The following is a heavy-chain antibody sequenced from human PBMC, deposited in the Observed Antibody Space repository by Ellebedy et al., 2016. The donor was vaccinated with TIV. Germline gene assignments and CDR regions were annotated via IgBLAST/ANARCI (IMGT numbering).Heavy chain of an antibody. D-gene: IGHD1-26*01. Sequence: GGSLRLSXAASGFSFSNEWMIWVRQAPGKGPEWVATIKPDGNQKDYVVSVRGRFTISRDNAMNSLYLQMNSLSPEDTALYYCARTGYSWEGLDRWGQGTLVTVSA. CDR3: ARTGYSWEGLDR. V-gene: IGHV3-7*01. CDR1: GFSFSNEW. J-gene: IGHJ4*02. CDR2: IKPDGNQK.